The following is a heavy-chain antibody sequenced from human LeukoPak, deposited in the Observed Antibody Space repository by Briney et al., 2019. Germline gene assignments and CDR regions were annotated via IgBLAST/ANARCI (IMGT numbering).Heavy chain of an antibody. CDR3: ARDYSGWGRDFDY. CDR2: ISSSSSYI. V-gene: IGHV3-21*01. Sequence: GGSLRLSCAASGFTFSSYSMNWVRQAPGKGLEWVSSISSSSSYIYYTDSVKGRFTISRDNAKNSLYLQMNSLRAEDTAVYYCARDYSGWGRDFDYWGQGTLVTVSS. CDR1: GFTFSSYS. J-gene: IGHJ4*02. D-gene: IGHD6-19*01.